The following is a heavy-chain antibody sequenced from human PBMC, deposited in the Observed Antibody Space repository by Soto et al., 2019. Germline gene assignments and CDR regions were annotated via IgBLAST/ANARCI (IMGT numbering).Heavy chain of an antibody. Sequence: QLQLQESGPGLVKPSETLSLTCTVSGGSISSSSYYWGWIRQPPGKGLEWIGNIYYSGSTYYNPSLKSRVTISVDTSKNQFSLKLSSVTAADTAVYYWARLPLPGYCVSTSCYTWGQGTLVTVSS. CDR2: IYYSGST. CDR1: GGSISSSSYY. CDR3: ARLPLPGYCVSTSCYT. D-gene: IGHD2-2*02. J-gene: IGHJ5*02. V-gene: IGHV4-39*01.